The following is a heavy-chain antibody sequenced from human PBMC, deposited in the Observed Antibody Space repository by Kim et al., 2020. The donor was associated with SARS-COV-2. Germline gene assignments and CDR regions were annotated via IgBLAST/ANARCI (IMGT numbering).Heavy chain of an antibody. J-gene: IGHJ4*02. V-gene: IGHV3-30-3*01. CDR3: ASPTVIRGCSGGSCPFDY. CDR2: ISYDGSNK. D-gene: IGHD2-15*01. CDR1: GFTFSSYA. Sequence: GGSLRLSCAASGFTFSSYAMHWVRQAPGKGLEWVAVISYDGSNKYYADSVKGRFTISRDNSKNTLYLQMNSLRAEDTAVYYCASPTVIRGCSGGSCPFDYWGQGTLVTVSS.